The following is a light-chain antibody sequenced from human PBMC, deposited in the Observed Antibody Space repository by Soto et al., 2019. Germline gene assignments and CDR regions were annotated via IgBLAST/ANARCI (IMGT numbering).Light chain of an antibody. CDR3: SSYTSSSTPDV. CDR1: SSDVGGYNY. CDR2: EVS. Sequence: SALTQPASVSASPGQSITISCTGTSSDVGGYNYVSWYQQHPGKAPKLMIYEVSNRPSGVSNRFSGSKSGNTASLTISGLQAEDEADYYCSSYTSSSTPDVFGTGTKVTVL. J-gene: IGLJ1*01. V-gene: IGLV2-14*01.